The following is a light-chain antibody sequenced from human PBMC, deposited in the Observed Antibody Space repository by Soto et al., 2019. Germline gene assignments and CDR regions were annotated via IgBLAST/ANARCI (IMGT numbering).Light chain of an antibody. CDR1: QSVSSN. Sequence: EIVMTQSPATLSVSPGERATLSCRASQSVSSNLAWYQQKPGQAPRLLIYGASTRATGIPARFSGSGSGTEFALTISSLQSEDFAVYYCQQYNNWHQGFGGGTKVEIK. CDR3: QQYNNWHQG. J-gene: IGKJ4*01. V-gene: IGKV3-15*01. CDR2: GAS.